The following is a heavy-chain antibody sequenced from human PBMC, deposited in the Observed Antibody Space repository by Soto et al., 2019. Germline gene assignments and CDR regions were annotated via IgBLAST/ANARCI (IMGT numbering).Heavy chain of an antibody. V-gene: IGHV1-69*13. D-gene: IGHD6-19*01. J-gene: IGHJ6*02. Sequence: SVKVSCKASGGTFSSYAISWVRQAPGQGLEWMGGIIPIFGTANYAQKFQSRVTITADESTSTAYMELSSLRSEDTAVYYCAQSGYSSGNYYYYGMDVWGQGTTVTVSS. CDR3: AQSGYSSGNYYYYGMDV. CDR2: IIPIFGTA. CDR1: GGTFSSYA.